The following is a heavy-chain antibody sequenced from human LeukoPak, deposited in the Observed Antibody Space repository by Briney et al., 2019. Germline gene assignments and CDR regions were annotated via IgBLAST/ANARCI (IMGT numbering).Heavy chain of an antibody. D-gene: IGHD2-21*02. J-gene: IGHJ6*02. V-gene: IGHV3-23*01. Sequence: GGSLRLSCAASGFTFSSYAMSWVRQAPGKGLEWVSAISGSGGSTYYADSVKGRFTISRDNSRNTMYLEMNSLRAEDTALYYCARDRSNRVTYGMDVWGQGTTVTVSS. CDR2: ISGSGGST. CDR3: ARDRSNRVTYGMDV. CDR1: GFTFSSYA.